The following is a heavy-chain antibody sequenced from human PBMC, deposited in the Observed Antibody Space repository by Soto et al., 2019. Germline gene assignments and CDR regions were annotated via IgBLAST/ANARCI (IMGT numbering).Heavy chain of an antibody. CDR1: GYTFTSYY. D-gene: IGHD3-16*01. V-gene: IGHV1-46*01. CDR2: INPSGGST. Sequence: QVQLVQSGAEVKKPGASVKVSCKASGYTFTSYYMHWVRQAPGQGLEWMGIINPSGGSTSYAQKFQGRVTMTRATSRSTVYMELSGRRSEDTAVYYCARDSGGGYGVNPNAFDSWGPGTMVTVSS. J-gene: IGHJ3*02. CDR3: ARDSGGGYGVNPNAFDS.